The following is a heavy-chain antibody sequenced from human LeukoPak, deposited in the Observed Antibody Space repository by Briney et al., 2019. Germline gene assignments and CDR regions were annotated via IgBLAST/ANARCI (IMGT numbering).Heavy chain of an antibody. CDR2: IKDDGSQK. J-gene: IGHJ5*02. V-gene: IGHV3-7*01. CDR1: GFNFVKYW. D-gene: IGHD2-2*01. CDR3: ARDTSRGFDP. Sequence: GGSLRLSCAPSGFNFVKYWMTWVRQVPGKGLEWVANIKDDGSQKYYVDSVKGRFTISRDNGRKSLYLQMNSLRGEDTAIYYCARDTSRGFDPWGQGTLVTVSS.